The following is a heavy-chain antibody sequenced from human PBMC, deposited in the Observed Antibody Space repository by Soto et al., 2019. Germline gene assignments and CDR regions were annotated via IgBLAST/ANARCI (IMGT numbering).Heavy chain of an antibody. J-gene: IGHJ4*02. CDR1: GGTFSSYA. CDR3: AREPRSYGGYGFHYFDY. Sequence: QVQLVQSGAEVKKPGSSVKVSCKASGGTFSSYAISGVRQAPGQGLEWMGGIIPIFGTANYAQKFQGRVTITADESTSTAYMELSSLRSEDTAVYYCAREPRSYGGYGFHYFDYWGQGTLVTVSS. CDR2: IIPIFGTA. D-gene: IGHD5-12*01. V-gene: IGHV1-69*01.